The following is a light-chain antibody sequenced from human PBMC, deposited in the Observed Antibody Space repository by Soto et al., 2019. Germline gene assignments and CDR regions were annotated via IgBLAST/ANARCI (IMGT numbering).Light chain of an antibody. CDR1: SSNIGSNT. J-gene: IGLJ2*01. CDR3: AAWDDSLNGLV. Sequence: QSVLTQPPSASGTPGQRVTISCSGSSSNIGSNTVNWYQQLPGTAPKLLIYSNYQRPSGVPDRFSGSKSGTSASLAISGLQSEDEADYSCAAWDDSLNGLVFGGGTKLTVL. V-gene: IGLV1-44*01. CDR2: SNY.